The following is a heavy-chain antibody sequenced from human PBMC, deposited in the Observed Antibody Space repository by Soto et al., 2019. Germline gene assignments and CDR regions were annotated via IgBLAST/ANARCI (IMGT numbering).Heavy chain of an antibody. D-gene: IGHD3-3*01. CDR2: INHSGGT. V-gene: IGHV4-34*02. J-gene: IGHJ6*02. Sequence: QVQLQQWGAGLLKPSETLSLTCFVYGGSLRGYYWTWIRQAPGKGLGWVGEINHSGGTRYNSSLKSRVTISVDTSKNQVSLTLYSVTAADTAVYYCARDRQYYRFWRTYQNEGPDGMDVWGQGTKVTVSS. CDR1: GGSLRGYY. CDR3: ARDRQYYRFWRTYQNEGPDGMDV.